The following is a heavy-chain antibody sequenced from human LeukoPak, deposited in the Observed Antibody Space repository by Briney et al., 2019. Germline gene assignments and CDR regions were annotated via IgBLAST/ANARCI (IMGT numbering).Heavy chain of an antibody. CDR2: INPNSGGT. D-gene: IGHD3-22*01. CDR1: RYTFTGYY. Sequence: ASVKVSCKASRYTFTGYYMHWVRQAPGQGLEWMGWINPNSGGTNYAQKFQGRVTMTRDTSISTAYMELSRLRSDDTAVYYCARGDSPDYYDSSGYGDYWGQGTLVTVSS. V-gene: IGHV1-2*02. CDR3: ARGDSPDYYDSSGYGDY. J-gene: IGHJ4*02.